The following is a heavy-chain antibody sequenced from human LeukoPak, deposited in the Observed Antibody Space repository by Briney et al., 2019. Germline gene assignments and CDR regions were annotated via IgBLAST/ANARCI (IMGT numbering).Heavy chain of an antibody. V-gene: IGHV3-21*01. J-gene: IGHJ4*02. CDR1: GFTFSSYT. Sequence: PGGSLRLSCAASGFTFSSYTMNWVRQAPGKGLEWVSSISSSSSYIFYADSVKGRFTISGDNAKNSLYLQMNSLRAEDTAVYYCARDYYKNFDYWGQGTLVTVSS. D-gene: IGHD3-22*01. CDR2: ISSSSSYI. CDR3: ARDYYKNFDY.